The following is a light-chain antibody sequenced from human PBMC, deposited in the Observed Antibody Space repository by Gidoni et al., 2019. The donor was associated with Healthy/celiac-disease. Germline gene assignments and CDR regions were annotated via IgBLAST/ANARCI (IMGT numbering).Light chain of an antibody. CDR1: QSLLHSNGYNY. V-gene: IGKV2-28*01. J-gene: IGKJ2*01. CDR3: MQALQTAYT. CDR2: LGS. Sequence: DIVMTQSPLSLPVTPGEPASISCRSSQSLLHSNGYNYLDWYLQKPGQSPQLLIYLGSNRASGVPDMFSCSGSGTDVTLKISRVEAEDVGVYYCMQALQTAYTFGQGTKLEIK.